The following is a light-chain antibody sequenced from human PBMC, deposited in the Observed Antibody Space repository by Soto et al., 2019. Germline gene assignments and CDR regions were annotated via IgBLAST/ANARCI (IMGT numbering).Light chain of an antibody. V-gene: IGLV2-14*01. CDR1: SSDVGGHNY. J-gene: IGLJ3*02. CDR3: SSFTSSNTWV. Sequence: QSVLTQPASVSGSPGQSITISCTGTSSDVGGHNYVSWYQQQHAGKAPKLMIYEVSNRPSGVSNRFSGSKSANTASLTISGLQAEDEADYYCSSFTSSNTWVFGGGTQLTVL. CDR2: EVS.